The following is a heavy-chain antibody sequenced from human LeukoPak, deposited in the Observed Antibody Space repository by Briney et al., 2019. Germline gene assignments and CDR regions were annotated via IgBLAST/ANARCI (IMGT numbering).Heavy chain of an antibody. Sequence: GGSLRLSCAASGFTFSSYWMSWVRQAPGKGLEWVSYISSSSSTIYYADSVKGRFTISRDNAKNSLYLQMNSLRAEDTAVYYCARGRGWSRPGAFDIWGQGTMVTVSS. D-gene: IGHD6-19*01. J-gene: IGHJ3*02. CDR3: ARGRGWSRPGAFDI. CDR2: ISSSSSTI. V-gene: IGHV3-48*01. CDR1: GFTFSSYW.